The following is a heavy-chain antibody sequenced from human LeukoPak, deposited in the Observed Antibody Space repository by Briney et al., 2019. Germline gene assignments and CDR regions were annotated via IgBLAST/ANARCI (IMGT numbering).Heavy chain of an antibody. J-gene: IGHJ4*02. CDR1: GGSISSGSYY. V-gene: IGHV4-61*02. CDR2: IYTSGST. CDR3: ARTGLYGSGSSDY. Sequence: SETLSLTCTVSGGSISSGSYYWSWIRRPAGKGLEWIGRIYTSGSTNYNPSLKSRVTISVDTSKNQFSLKLSSVTAADTAVYYCARTGLYGSGSSDYWGQGTLVTVSS. D-gene: IGHD3-10*01.